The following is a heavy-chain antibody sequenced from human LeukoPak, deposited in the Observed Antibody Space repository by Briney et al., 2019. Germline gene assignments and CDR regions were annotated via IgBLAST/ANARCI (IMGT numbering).Heavy chain of an antibody. CDR3: ARLDSRGLSF. V-gene: IGHV5-51*01. CDR1: GYTFTSNW. J-gene: IGHJ4*02. CDR2: IFPSDSDT. Sequence: GESLKISCKGSGYTFTSNWIGWVRQMPGKGLEWMGIIFPSDSDTRYRPSSQGQVTISADKSSNSAFLQWSSLKASDTAIYYCARLDSRGLSFWGQGTPVTVSS. D-gene: IGHD3-22*01.